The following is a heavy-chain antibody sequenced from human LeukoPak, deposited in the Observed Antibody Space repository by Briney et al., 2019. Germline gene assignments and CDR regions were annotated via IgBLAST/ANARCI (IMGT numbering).Heavy chain of an antibody. CDR2: ISSSGSTI. V-gene: IGHV3-11*01. CDR1: GFTFSDYY. D-gene: IGHD6-13*01. J-gene: IGHJ4*02. Sequence: PGGSLRLSCAASGFTFSDYYMSWIRQAPGKGLEWVSYISSSGSTIYYADSVKGRFTISRDNAKNSLYLQMNSLRAEDTAVYYCARAWYSSSKDFDYWGQGTLVTVSS. CDR3: ARAWYSSSKDFDY.